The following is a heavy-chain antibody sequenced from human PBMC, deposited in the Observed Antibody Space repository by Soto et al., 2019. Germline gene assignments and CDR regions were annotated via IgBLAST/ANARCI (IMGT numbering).Heavy chain of an antibody. CDR3: AQDRGWGVVSPSHDY. Sequence: EVQLLESGGGMVQPGGSLRVSCAASGFTFRNFVMSWVRQAPGKGLEWVSAIRGTGGETFYAASVKGRFTISRDNSKNTLDLQMNSLRDEDTALYFCAQDRGWGVVSPSHDYWGQGTLVTVSS. V-gene: IGHV3-23*01. D-gene: IGHD2-21*01. CDR2: IRGTGGET. J-gene: IGHJ4*02. CDR1: GFTFRNFV.